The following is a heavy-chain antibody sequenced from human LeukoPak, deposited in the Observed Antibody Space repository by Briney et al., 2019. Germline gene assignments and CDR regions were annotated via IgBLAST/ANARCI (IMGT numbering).Heavy chain of an antibody. CDR3: ARVIVVVPNASQYNWFDP. D-gene: IGHD2-2*01. J-gene: IGHJ5*02. CDR2: IYPGDSDT. Sequence: GESLKISCKGSGYSFTSYWIGWVRQMPGKGLEWMGIIYPGDSDTRYSPSFQGRVTISADKSISTAYLQWSSLKASDTAMYYCARVIVVVPNASQYNWFDPWGQGTLVTVSS. CDR1: GYSFTSYW. V-gene: IGHV5-51*01.